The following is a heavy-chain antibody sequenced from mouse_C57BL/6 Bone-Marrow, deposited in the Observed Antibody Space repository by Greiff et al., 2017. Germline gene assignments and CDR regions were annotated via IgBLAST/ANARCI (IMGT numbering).Heavy chain of an antibody. V-gene: IGHV5-6*02. D-gene: IGHD1-1*01. J-gene: IGHJ3*01. Sequence: EVMLVESGGDLVKPGGSLKLSCAASGFNFSSYGMSWVRQTPDKRLEWVATIGSGGSYTYYPDSVKGRFTISRDNAKNTLYLQMSSLKSENKVMYYWARHHTTVPFASWGQATLVTVSA. CDR2: IGSGGSYT. CDR1: GFNFSSYG. CDR3: ARHHTTVPFAS.